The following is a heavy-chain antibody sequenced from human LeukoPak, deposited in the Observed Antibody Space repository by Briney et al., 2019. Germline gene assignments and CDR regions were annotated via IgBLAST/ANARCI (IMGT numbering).Heavy chain of an antibody. CDR3: ARGGRYFDWYNWFDP. V-gene: IGHV3-21*01. D-gene: IGHD3-9*01. Sequence: GGSLRLSCAASGFTFNTYEMDWVRQAPGKGLEWVSFISSSSNYIYYADSVKGRFTISRDNAKNTLYLQMNSLRAEDTAVYYCARGGRYFDWYNWFDPWGQGTLVTVSS. CDR1: GFTFNTYE. J-gene: IGHJ5*02. CDR2: ISSSSNYI.